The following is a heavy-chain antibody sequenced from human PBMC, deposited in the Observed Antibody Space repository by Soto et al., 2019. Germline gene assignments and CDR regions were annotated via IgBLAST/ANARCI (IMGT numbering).Heavy chain of an antibody. CDR2: SSATGAGT. CDR3: AKDRRAGGNYGFYSDF. CDR1: GFSFSSYA. D-gene: IGHD1-7*01. J-gene: IGHJ4*02. Sequence: GGSLRLSCVASGFSFSSYAMSWVRQAPGEGLEWVSFSSATGAGTYYADSVKGRFTISRDNSKNTLYLQMTSLRADDTAVYYCAKDRRAGGNYGFYSDFWGQGALVTVSS. V-gene: IGHV3-23*01.